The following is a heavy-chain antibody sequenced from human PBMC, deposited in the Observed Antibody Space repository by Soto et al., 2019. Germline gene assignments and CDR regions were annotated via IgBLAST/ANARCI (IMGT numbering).Heavy chain of an antibody. CDR3: AREVYYDSRGYGLLDY. Sequence: ESVGGVVQPGRSLRLSCAASGFTFSSYGMHWVRQAPGKGLEWVAVIWYDGSNKYYADSVKGRFTISRDNSKNTLYLQMNSLRAEDTAVYYCAREVYYDSRGYGLLDYWGQGTLVTVSS. D-gene: IGHD3-22*01. CDR2: IWYDGSNK. J-gene: IGHJ4*02. CDR1: GFTFSSYG. V-gene: IGHV3-33*01.